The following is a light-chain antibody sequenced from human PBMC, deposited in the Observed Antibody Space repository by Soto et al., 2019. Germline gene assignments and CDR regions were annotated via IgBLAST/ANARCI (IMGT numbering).Light chain of an antibody. V-gene: IGLV2-14*01. CDR3: SSYTSASTPLV. J-gene: IGLJ2*01. CDR1: GSDVGGYNY. CDR2: DVS. Sequence: QSVLPQPASVSGSPGQSITISCTGTGSDVGGYNYVSWYQQHPGKAPKVMIYDVSNRPSGVSNRFSGSKSGNTASLTISGLQADDEADYYCSSYTSASTPLVFGGGTKVTVL.